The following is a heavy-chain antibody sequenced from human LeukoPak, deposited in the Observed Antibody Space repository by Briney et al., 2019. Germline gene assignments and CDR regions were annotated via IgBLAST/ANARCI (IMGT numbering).Heavy chain of an antibody. J-gene: IGHJ4*02. D-gene: IGHD3-10*01. Sequence: ASVKVSCKASGYTFTCYYMHWVRQAPGQGLEWMGWINPNSGGTNYAQKFQGRVTMTRDTSISTAYMELSTLRSDDTAVYYCARVPNMVRGVITFDYWGQGTLVTVSS. V-gene: IGHV1-2*02. CDR2: INPNSGGT. CDR3: ARVPNMVRGVITFDY. CDR1: GYTFTCYY.